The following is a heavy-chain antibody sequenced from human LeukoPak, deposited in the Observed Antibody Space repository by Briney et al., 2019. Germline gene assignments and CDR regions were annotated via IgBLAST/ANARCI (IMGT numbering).Heavy chain of an antibody. V-gene: IGHV4-59*12. CDR1: GGSISSYY. CDR2: IYYSGST. D-gene: IGHD1/OR15-1a*01. Sequence: PSETLSLTCTVSGGSISSYYWSWIRQPPGKGLEWIGYIYYSGSTNYNPSLKSRVTISVDTSKNQFSLKLSSVTAADTAVYYCAREGEHGFDYWGQGTLVTVSS. J-gene: IGHJ4*02. CDR3: AREGEHGFDY.